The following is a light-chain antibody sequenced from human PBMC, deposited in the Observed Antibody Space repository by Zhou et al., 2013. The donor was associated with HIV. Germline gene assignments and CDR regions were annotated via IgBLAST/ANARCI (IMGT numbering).Light chain of an antibody. V-gene: IGKV1-39*01. J-gene: IGKJ4*01. Sequence: DIQMTQSPSSLSASVGGRVTITCRASQTISSHLNWYQQKPGKAPKLLIYAASSLQGGVPSRFSGSGSGTDFTLTISSLQPEDFATYYCLQHNTYPLTFGGGTKVEIK. CDR1: QTISSH. CDR3: LQHNTYPLT. CDR2: AAS.